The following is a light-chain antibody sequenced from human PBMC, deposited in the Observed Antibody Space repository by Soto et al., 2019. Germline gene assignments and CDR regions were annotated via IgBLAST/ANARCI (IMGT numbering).Light chain of an antibody. CDR2: DVT. CDR3: CSYAGSNTLV. V-gene: IGLV2-11*01. J-gene: IGLJ2*01. CDR1: SSDVGAYTY. Sequence: QSALTQPRSVSGSPGQSVTISCTGTSSDVGAYTYVSWYQQHPGKAPKVIIYDVTKRPSWVPDRFSGSKSDNTASLSISGLQAEDEADYDCCSYAGSNTLVFGGGTKLTVL.